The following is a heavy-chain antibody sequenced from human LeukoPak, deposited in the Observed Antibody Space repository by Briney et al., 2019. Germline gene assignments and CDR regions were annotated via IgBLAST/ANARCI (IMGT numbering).Heavy chain of an antibody. CDR2: ISYDGSYK. V-gene: IGHV3-30*04. J-gene: IGHJ4*02. Sequence: GGSLRLSCAASGFTFSSYTMYWVRQAPGKGLEWVAAISYDGSYKYYADTVKGRFTISRDNSKNTLFLQMNSLSDDDTAVYSCARITSFYYFDYWGQGTLVTVTS. CDR3: ARITSFYYFDY. CDR1: GFTFSSYT. D-gene: IGHD1-20*01.